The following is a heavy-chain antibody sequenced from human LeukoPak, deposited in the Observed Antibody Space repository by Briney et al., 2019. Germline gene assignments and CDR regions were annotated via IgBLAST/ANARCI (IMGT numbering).Heavy chain of an antibody. CDR1: GFTFTSSA. J-gene: IGHJ4*02. CDR3: AAGLYPDSFNY. V-gene: IGHV1-58*01. D-gene: IGHD3-16*02. Sequence: SVTVSCKASGFTFTSSAVQWVRQARGQRLEWIGWIVVGSGNTNYAQKFQERVTITRDMSTSTAYMEQSSLRSEDTAVYYCAAGLYPDSFNYWGQGTLVTVSS. CDR2: IVVGSGNT.